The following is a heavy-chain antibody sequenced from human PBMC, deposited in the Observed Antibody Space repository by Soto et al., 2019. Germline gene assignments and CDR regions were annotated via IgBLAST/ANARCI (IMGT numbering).Heavy chain of an antibody. V-gene: IGHV4-39*01. CDR1: GGSISSTIHY. CDR3: ARTARGSGGSCYGMDV. D-gene: IGHD2-15*01. J-gene: IGHJ6*02. CDR2: IYYNGSA. Sequence: PSETLSLTCSVSGGSISSTIHYWGWIRQPPGKGLEWIGSIYYNGSAFYNQSLKSRVTISVDTSKTQFSLKLRSVTAADTVVYYCARTARGSGGSCYGMDVWGQGTTVTSP.